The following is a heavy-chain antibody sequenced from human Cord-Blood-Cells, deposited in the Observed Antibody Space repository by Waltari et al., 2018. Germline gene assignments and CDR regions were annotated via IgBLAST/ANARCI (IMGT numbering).Heavy chain of an antibody. D-gene: IGHD6-13*01. CDR1: GGSFSGYY. J-gene: IGHJ6*02. V-gene: IGHV4-34*01. Sequence: QVQLQQWGAGLLKPSETLSLTCAVYGGSFSGYYWSWIRQPPGKGLEWIGEINHSGSTNYNPSLKSRVTISVDTSKNQFSLKLSSVTAADTAVYYCARVQLVRDYYYYYYGMDVWGQGP. CDR3: ARVQLVRDYYYYYYGMDV. CDR2: INHSGST.